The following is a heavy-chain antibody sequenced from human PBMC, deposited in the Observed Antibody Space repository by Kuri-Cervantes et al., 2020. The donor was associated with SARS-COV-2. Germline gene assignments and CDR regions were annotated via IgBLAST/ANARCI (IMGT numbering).Heavy chain of an antibody. D-gene: IGHD5-18*01. V-gene: IGHV4-39*01. CDR1: GGSFSSSSDY. Sequence: SETLSLTCTVSGGSFSSSSDYWGWIRQPPGKGLEWIGNIYFSGSTYYNPSLKSRVTISIDTSKNQFSLNLSSVTAADTAVYYCARHSPPGYSYGVGGWLDPWGQGTLVTVSS. J-gene: IGHJ5*02. CDR3: ARHSPPGYSYGVGGWLDP. CDR2: IYFSGST.